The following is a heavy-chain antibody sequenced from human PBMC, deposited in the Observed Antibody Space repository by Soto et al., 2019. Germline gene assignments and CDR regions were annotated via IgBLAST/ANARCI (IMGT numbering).Heavy chain of an antibody. J-gene: IGHJ4*02. CDR1: GYPFRNYG. Sequence: GSVKVFFKASGYPFRNYGITWLRRAPGQGLEWMGWISAYNGNTNYAQKFQGRVIMTTDTSTTTAYVELRSLGSDDTATYYCARDHGVVDTGRYFDYWGQGTLVTVSS. D-gene: IGHD2-21*01. V-gene: IGHV1-18*01. CDR2: ISAYNGNT. CDR3: ARDHGVVDTGRYFDY.